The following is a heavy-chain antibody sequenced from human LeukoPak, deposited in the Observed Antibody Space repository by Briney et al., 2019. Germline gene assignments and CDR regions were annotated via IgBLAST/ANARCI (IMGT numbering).Heavy chain of an antibody. CDR3: ARFIDEIDNWFDP. Sequence: SETLSLTCTVSGGSISSYYWSWLRQPPGKGLEWIGYIYYSGSTNYNPSLKSRVTISVDTSKNQFSLKLSSVTAADTAVYYCARFIDEIDNWFDPWGQGTLVTVSS. CDR1: GGSISSYY. J-gene: IGHJ5*02. D-gene: IGHD3-16*02. V-gene: IGHV4-59*01. CDR2: IYYSGST.